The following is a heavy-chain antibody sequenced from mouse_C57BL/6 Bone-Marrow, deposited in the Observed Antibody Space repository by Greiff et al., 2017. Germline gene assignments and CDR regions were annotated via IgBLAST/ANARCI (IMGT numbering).Heavy chain of an antibody. Sequence: EVKLVESGGDLVKPGGSLKLSCAASGFTFSSYGMSWVRQTPDKRLEWVATISSGGSYTYYPDSVKGRFTSSRDNAKNTLYLQMSSLKSEDTAMYYCARQDYWGQGTTLTVSS. V-gene: IGHV5-6*01. CDR3: ARQDY. CDR2: ISSGGSYT. CDR1: GFTFSSYG. J-gene: IGHJ2*01.